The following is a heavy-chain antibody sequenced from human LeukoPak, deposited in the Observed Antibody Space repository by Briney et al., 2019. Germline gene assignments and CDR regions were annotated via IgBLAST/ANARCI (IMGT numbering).Heavy chain of an antibody. V-gene: IGHV3-74*01. CDR3: ARDGGNSGYDY. CDR2: INSDGSST. J-gene: IGHJ4*02. Sequence: GGSLRLACAASGFTFSSYWMHWVRQAPGKGLVWVSRINSDGSSTSYADSVKGRFTISRDNAKNTLYLQMNSLRAEDTAVYYRARDGGNSGYDYWGQGTLVTVSS. CDR1: GFTFSSYW. D-gene: IGHD4-23*01.